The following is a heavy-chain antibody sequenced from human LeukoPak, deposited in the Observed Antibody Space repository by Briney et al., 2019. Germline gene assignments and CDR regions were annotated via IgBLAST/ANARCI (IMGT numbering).Heavy chain of an antibody. Sequence: SETLSLTCAVYGGSFSGYYWSWIRQPPGKGLEWIGEINHSGSTNYNPSLKSRVTISVATSKNQFSLKLSSVTAADTAVYYCARGKAIDFWSGYYSPYYYYGMDVWGQGTTVTVSS. J-gene: IGHJ6*02. D-gene: IGHD3-3*01. V-gene: IGHV4-34*01. CDR2: INHSGST. CDR3: ARGKAIDFWSGYYSPYYYYGMDV. CDR1: GGSFSGYY.